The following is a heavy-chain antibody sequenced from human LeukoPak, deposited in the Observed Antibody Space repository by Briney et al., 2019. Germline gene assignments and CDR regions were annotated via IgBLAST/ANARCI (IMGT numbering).Heavy chain of an antibody. CDR1: GFTFSTYF. J-gene: IGHJ6*02. V-gene: IGHV3-21*01. CDR2: ISTSSSYI. D-gene: IGHD2/OR15-2a*01. CDR3: ASYLTSIPSGMDV. Sequence: GGSLRLSCAASGFTFSTYFMNWVRQAPGKGLEWVSSISTSSSYIYYADSVKGRFTISRDNAENSLYLQMNSLRAEDTAMYYCASYLTSIPSGMDVWGQGTTVIVSS.